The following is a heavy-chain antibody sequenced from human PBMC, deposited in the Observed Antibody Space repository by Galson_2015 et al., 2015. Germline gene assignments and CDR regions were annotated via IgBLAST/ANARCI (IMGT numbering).Heavy chain of an antibody. D-gene: IGHD3-10*01. V-gene: IGHV3-23*01. CDR2: ISGGVGTT. Sequence: SLRLSCAASGFTFSNYPMSWVRQAPGKRLEWVSAISGGVGTTYYADSVKGRFTISRDNSKNTLYLQMNSLRAEDTAVYYCAIGGYYYGSGTLASWGQGTLVTVSS. CDR3: AIGGYYYGSGTLAS. CDR1: GFTFSNYP. J-gene: IGHJ5*02.